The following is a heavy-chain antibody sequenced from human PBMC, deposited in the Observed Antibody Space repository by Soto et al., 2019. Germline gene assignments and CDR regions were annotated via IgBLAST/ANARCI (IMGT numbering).Heavy chain of an antibody. CDR1: GYTFTSYV. Sequence: GASVKVSCKASGYTFTSYVISWVRQAPGQGLEWMGWISAYNGNTNYAQKLQGRVTMTTDTSTSTAYMELRSLRSDDTAVYYCARGVGVTTVTTTDYWGQGTLVTVSS. J-gene: IGHJ4*02. CDR2: ISAYNGNT. CDR3: ARGVGVTTVTTTDY. V-gene: IGHV1-18*01. D-gene: IGHD4-17*01.